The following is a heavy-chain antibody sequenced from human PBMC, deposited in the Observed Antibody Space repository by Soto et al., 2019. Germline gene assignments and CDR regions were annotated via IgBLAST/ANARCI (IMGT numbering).Heavy chain of an antibody. CDR3: ARDGAAVPALWYYYLDV. CDR1: GFTFSSNA. D-gene: IGHD6-25*01. Sequence: EVQLLESGGGLVQPGGSLRLSCAASGFTFSSNAMTWVRQAPVKGLEWVSTITGSGDDAWYPDSVRGRFTISRDNSKNTLYLQMNSLRAEDSAVYYCARDGAAVPALWYYYLDVWGRGTTVTVSS. V-gene: IGHV3-23*01. J-gene: IGHJ6*03. CDR2: ITGSGDDA.